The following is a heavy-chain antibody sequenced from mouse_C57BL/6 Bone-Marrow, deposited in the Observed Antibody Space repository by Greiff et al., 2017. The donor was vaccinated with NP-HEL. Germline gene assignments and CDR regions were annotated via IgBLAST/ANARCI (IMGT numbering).Heavy chain of an antibody. V-gene: IGHV1-69*01. D-gene: IGHD3-2*02. CDR3: SKGGRQLRPRWFAY. CDR1: GYTFTSYW. Sequence: QVQLQQPGAELVMPGASVKLSCKASGYTFTSYWMHWVKQRPGQGLEWIGEIDPSDSYTNYNQKFKGKSTLTVDKSSSTAYMQLSSLTSEDSAVYYCSKGGRQLRPRWFAYWGQGTLVTVSA. CDR2: IDPSDSYT. J-gene: IGHJ3*01.